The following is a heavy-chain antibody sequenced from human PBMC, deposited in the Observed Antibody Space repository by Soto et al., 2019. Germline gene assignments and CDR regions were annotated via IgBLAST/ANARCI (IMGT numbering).Heavy chain of an antibody. CDR1: GYTFTSYA. J-gene: IGHJ4*02. CDR3: ARATLTGTPLNDY. V-gene: IGHV1-3*01. CDR2: INAGNGNT. Sequence: ASVKVSCKASGYTFTSYAMHWVRQAPGQRLEWMGWINAGNGNTKYSQKFQGRVTITRDTSASTAYMELSSLRSEDTAVYYCARATLTGTPLNDYWGQGTLVTVSS. D-gene: IGHD1-7*01.